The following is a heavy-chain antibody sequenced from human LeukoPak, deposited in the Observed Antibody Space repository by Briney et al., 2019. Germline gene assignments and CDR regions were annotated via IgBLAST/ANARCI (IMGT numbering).Heavy chain of an antibody. CDR3: AKDDNYIRFLS. CDR1: GFTFSSYE. Sequence: GGSLRLSCAASGFTFSSYEMNWVRQAPGKGLEWVSYISSSGSTIYYADSVKGRFISSRDNTKNSLYLQMNSLRAEDTAVYYCAKDDNYIRFLSWGQGTLVTVSS. CDR2: ISSSGSTI. V-gene: IGHV3-48*03. D-gene: IGHD3-16*01. J-gene: IGHJ5*02.